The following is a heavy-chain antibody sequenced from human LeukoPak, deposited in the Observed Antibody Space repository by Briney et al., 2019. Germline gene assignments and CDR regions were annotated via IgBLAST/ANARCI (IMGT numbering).Heavy chain of an antibody. D-gene: IGHD6-19*01. J-gene: IGHJ4*02. CDR3: AKSRAFRAVAGPFDY. V-gene: IGHV3-23*01. Sequence: GGSLRLSCAGSGFTFSSYAMSWVRQAPGKGLEWVSAISGSGGSTYYADSVKGRFTISRDNSKNTLYLQMNSLRAEDTAVYYCAKSRAFRAVAGPFDYWGQGTLVTVSS. CDR2: ISGSGGST. CDR1: GFTFSSYA.